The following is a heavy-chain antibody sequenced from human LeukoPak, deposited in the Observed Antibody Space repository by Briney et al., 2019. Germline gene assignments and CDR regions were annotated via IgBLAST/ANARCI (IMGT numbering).Heavy chain of an antibody. J-gene: IGHJ4*02. CDR2: IIPIFGTA. D-gene: IGHD6-13*01. CDR1: GGTFSSYA. Sequence: SVKVSCKASGGTFSSYAISWVRQAPGQGLEWMGGIIPIFGTANYAQKFQGRVTITADESTSTAYMEPSSMRSEDTAVYYCARLSRGSSSWYGIDYWGQGTLVTVSS. CDR3: ARLSRGSSSWYGIDY. V-gene: IGHV1-69*13.